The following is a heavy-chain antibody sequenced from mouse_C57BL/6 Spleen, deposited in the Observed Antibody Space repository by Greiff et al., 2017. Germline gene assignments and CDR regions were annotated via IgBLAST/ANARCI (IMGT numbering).Heavy chain of an antibody. J-gene: IGHJ2*01. CDR2: IRLKSDNYAT. CDR3: TVYYGNRYYFDY. V-gene: IGHV6-3*01. D-gene: IGHD2-1*01. Sequence: EVKLVESGGGLVQPGGSMKLSCVASGFTFSNYWMNWVRQSPEKGLEWVAQIRLKSDNYATHYAESVKGRFTISRDDSKSSVYLQMNNLRAEDTGIYYCTVYYGNRYYFDYWGQGTTLTVSS. CDR1: GFTFSNYW.